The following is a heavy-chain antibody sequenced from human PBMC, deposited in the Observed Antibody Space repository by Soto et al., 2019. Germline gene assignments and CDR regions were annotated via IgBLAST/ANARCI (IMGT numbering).Heavy chain of an antibody. V-gene: IGHV2-5*02. Sequence: SGPTLVNPTQTLTLSCNISGFSLNINGAGVGWIRQPPGKAPEWLALIYWDDDKRYRPSLKSRLTIVKDTSKNLVILIMTNMDPEDTATYYRAHRAYYYGSGSYYTHWGQGILVTVSS. J-gene: IGHJ4*02. CDR3: AHRAYYYGSGSYYTH. D-gene: IGHD3-10*01. CDR1: GFSLNINGAG. CDR2: IYWDDDK.